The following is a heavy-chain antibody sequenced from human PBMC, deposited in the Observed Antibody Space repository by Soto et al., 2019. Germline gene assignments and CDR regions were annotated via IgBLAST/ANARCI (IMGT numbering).Heavy chain of an antibody. CDR3: ARESGSWQLDAFDI. J-gene: IGHJ3*02. D-gene: IGHD6-13*01. Sequence: EVQLVESGGGLVQPGGSLRLSCAASGFTFSSYSMNWVRQAPGKGLEWVSYISSSSSTVYYADSVKGRFTISRDNAKNSLYLQMNSLRAEDTAVYYCARESGSWQLDAFDIWGQGTMVTVSS. CDR2: ISSSSSTV. CDR1: GFTFSSYS. V-gene: IGHV3-48*01.